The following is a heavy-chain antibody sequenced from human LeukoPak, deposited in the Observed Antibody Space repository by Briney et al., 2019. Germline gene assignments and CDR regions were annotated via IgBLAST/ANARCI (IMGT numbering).Heavy chain of an antibody. J-gene: IGHJ4*02. CDR2: IYYSGST. CDR3: ARVGNWNYGSAPDY. CDR1: SGSISSYY. D-gene: IGHD1-7*01. V-gene: IGHV4-59*01. Sequence: SETLSLTCTVSSGSISSYYWSWIRQPPGKGLEWIGYIYYSGSTNYNPSLKSRVTISVDTSKNQFSLKLSSVTAADTAVYYCARVGNWNYGSAPDYWGQGTLVTVSS.